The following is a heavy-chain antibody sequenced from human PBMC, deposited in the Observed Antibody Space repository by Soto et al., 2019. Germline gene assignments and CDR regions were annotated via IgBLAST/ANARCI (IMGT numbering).Heavy chain of an antibody. V-gene: IGHV3-23*01. D-gene: IGHD2-15*01. CDR3: AKRRGAGGHFDY. J-gene: IGHJ4*02. Sequence: SVGSLRLSCAASGFTFTSYAMGWVRQAPGKGLEGVSVISSGGSTYYADSVRGRFTISRDNSKDTLSLQMNSLRAEDTAVYYCAKRRGAGGHFDYWGQGALVTVSS. CDR1: GFTFTSYA. CDR2: ISSGGST.